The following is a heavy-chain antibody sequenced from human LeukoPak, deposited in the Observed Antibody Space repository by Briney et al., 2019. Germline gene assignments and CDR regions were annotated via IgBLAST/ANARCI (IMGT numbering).Heavy chain of an antibody. J-gene: IGHJ3*02. Sequence: GGSLRLSCAASGFTFSSYSMNWVRQAPGKGLEWVSSISSSSSYIYYADSAKGRFTISRDNAKNSLYLQMNSLRAEDTAVYYCARDDLMGTTVETLSGAFDIWGQGTMVTVSS. CDR2: ISSSSSYI. V-gene: IGHV3-21*01. D-gene: IGHD4-23*01. CDR1: GFTFSSYS. CDR3: ARDDLMGTTVETLSGAFDI.